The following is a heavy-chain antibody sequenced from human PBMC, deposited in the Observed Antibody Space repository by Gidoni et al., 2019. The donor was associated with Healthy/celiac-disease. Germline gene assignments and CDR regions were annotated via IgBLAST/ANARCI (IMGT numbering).Heavy chain of an antibody. J-gene: IGHJ4*02. D-gene: IGHD6-19*01. V-gene: IGHV3-33*01. CDR1: GFTFSSYG. CDR3: ARDRYSSGWYYFDY. CDR2: IWYDGSNK. Sequence: QVQLVESGGGVVQPGRSLRHSCAASGFTFSSYGMHWVRQAPGKGLEWVAVIWYDGSNKYYADSVKGRFTISRDNSKNTLYLQMNSLRAEDTAVYYCARDRYSSGWYYFDYWGQGTLVTVSS.